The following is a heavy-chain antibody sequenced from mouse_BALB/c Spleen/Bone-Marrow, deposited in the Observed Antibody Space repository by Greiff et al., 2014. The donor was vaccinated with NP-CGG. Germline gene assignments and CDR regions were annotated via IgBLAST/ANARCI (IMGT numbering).Heavy chain of an antibody. D-gene: IGHD1-1*01. CDR2: INPTSGGT. J-gene: IGHJ1*01. CDR3: TRSNYGYWYFDV. Sequence: VQLQESGAELVKPGASVKLSCKASGYTFTRYYMYWVKQRPGQGLEWIGEINPTSGGTNFNEKFKSKATLTVDKSSSTAYMQLSSLTSEDSAVYYCTRSNYGYWYFDVWGAGTTVTVSS. V-gene: IGHV1S81*02. CDR1: GYTFTRYY.